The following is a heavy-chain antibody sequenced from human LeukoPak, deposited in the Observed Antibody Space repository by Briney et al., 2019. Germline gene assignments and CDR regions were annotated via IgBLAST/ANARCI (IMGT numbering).Heavy chain of an antibody. CDR2: ISYDGSDK. CDR1: GFTFSSYG. CDR3: ARPAGTYDYSYGMDI. Sequence: GRSLRLSCAASGFTFSSYGMHWVRQAPGKGLEWVAVISYDGSDKYYADSVKGRFTISRDNSKNTLYLQMNSLRAEDTAVYYCARPAGTYDYSYGMDIWGQGTTVTVSS. V-gene: IGHV3-30-3*01. J-gene: IGHJ6*02. D-gene: IGHD6-19*01.